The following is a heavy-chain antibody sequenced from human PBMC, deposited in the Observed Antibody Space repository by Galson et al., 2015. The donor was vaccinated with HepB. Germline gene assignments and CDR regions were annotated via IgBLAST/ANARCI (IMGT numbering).Heavy chain of an antibody. CDR3: ARQGDVHYDFWSGFDY. Sequence: SETLSLTCTVSGGSISSYYWSWIRQPAGKGLEWIGRIYTSGSTNYNPSLKSRATMSVDTSKNQFSLKLSSVTAADTAVYYCARQGDVHYDFWSGFDYWGQGTLVTVSS. CDR1: GGSISSYY. V-gene: IGHV4-4*07. CDR2: IYTSGST. D-gene: IGHD3-3*01. J-gene: IGHJ4*02.